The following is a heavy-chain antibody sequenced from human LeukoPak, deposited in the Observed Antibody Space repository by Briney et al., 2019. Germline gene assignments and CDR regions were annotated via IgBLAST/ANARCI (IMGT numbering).Heavy chain of an antibody. D-gene: IGHD2-2*01. CDR3: ARVGLVPAATAYNWFDP. CDR2: INHSGST. V-gene: IGHV4-34*01. J-gene: IGHJ5*02. CDR1: GGSFSGYY. Sequence: SETLSLTCAVYGGSFSGYYWSWIRQPPGKGLEWMGEINHSGSTNYNPSLKSRVTISVDTSKNQFSLKLSSVTAADTAVYYCARVGLVPAATAYNWFDPWGQGTLVTVSS.